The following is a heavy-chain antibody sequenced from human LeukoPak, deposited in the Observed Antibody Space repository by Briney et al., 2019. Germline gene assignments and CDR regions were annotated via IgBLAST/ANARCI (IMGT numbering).Heavy chain of an antibody. D-gene: IGHD6-13*01. V-gene: IGHV4-34*01. CDR3: ARHLPLAAAGTGVDY. CDR1: GGSFSGYY. J-gene: IGHJ4*02. CDR2: INHSGST. Sequence: SETLSLTCAVYGGSFSGYYWSWIRQPPGKRLEWIGEINHSGSTNYNPSLKSRVTISVDTSKNQFSLRLSSVTAADTAVYYCARHLPLAAAGTGVDYWGQGTLVTVSS.